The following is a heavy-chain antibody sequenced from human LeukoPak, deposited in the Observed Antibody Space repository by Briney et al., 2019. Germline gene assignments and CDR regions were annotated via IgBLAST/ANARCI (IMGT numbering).Heavy chain of an antibody. Sequence: SETLSLTCAVYGGSFCGYYWSWIRQPPGKGLEWIGEINHTGSTNYNPSLKSQVTISVDTSKNQCSLKLSSVTAADTAMYYCARGEAGYCSSTSCYGFRWFDPWGQGTLVTVSS. J-gene: IGHJ5*02. V-gene: IGHV4-34*01. CDR1: GGSFCGYY. D-gene: IGHD2-2*01. CDR2: INHTGST. CDR3: ARGEAGYCSSTSCYGFRWFDP.